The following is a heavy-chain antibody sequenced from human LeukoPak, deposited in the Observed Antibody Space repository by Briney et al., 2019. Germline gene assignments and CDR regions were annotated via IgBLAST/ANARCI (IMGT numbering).Heavy chain of an antibody. CDR3: AKGWLKSTLDGFDI. Sequence: GGAPRVSSAASGVTISTYAMSWGGRGPGNRLEWVAGNSGSGSSTNYTDSFKGWCTISRANSRNILYLQMHSLRAEDTAVYYCAKGWLKSTLDGFDIWGQGTMVTVSS. J-gene: IGHJ3*02. CDR1: GVTISTYA. CDR2: NSGSGSST. D-gene: IGHD2-2*01. V-gene: IGHV3-23*01.